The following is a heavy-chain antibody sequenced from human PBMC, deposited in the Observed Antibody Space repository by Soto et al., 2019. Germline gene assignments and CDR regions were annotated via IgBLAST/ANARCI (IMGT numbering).Heavy chain of an antibody. J-gene: IGHJ6*02. CDR1: RGSFNSYS. Sequence: SETLSLTCAVHRGSFNSYSWTWIRQPPGKGLEWIGEIDHSGSTTYNPSLKSRIIMSVDTSKNQFSLNVSSMTAADTAVYYCARGLRYSGTDVWGQGTTVTVSS. V-gene: IGHV4-34*01. CDR3: ARGLRYSGTDV. CDR2: IDHSGST.